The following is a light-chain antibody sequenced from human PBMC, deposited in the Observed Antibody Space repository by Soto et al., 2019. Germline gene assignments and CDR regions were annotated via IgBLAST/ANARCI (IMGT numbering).Light chain of an antibody. Sequence: DVVLTQSPLSLPVTPGQPASIPCRSSQSLVHSDGTTYLNWFQQRPGQSPRRLIYQLSKRDSGVPDRFSGSGSGADFTLQISRVEAEDVGVYYCLQGTHWPYTFGQGTKLEIK. CDR1: QSLVHSDGTTY. V-gene: IGKV2-30*02. CDR3: LQGTHWPYT. J-gene: IGKJ2*01. CDR2: QLS.